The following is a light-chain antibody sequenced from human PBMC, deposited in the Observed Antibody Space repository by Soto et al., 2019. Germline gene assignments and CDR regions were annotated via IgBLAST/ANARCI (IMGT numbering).Light chain of an antibody. V-gene: IGLV4-69*01. J-gene: IGLJ2*01. CDR3: QTWGTGIVV. CDR1: SGPSSYA. Sequence: QPVLTQSASASASLGASVKLTCTLSSGPSSYAIAWHQQQPEKGPRYLMKLNSDGSHNKGDGIPDRFSGSSSGAERYLTISSLQSEDEADYYCQTWGTGIVVFGGGTELTVL. CDR2: LNSDGSH.